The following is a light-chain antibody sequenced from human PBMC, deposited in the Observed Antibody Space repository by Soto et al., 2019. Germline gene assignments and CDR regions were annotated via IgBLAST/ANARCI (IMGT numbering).Light chain of an antibody. V-gene: IGKV3-11*01. CDR3: QHRAYWPIT. Sequence: EVVLTQSPATLSLSPGERATLSCRASQSVSSHLVWYQQKPGQAPRLLIYDASNRATGIPARFSGSGSGTGFTLTIISLEPEDFAVYYCQHRAYWPITFVGGTKVEIK. CDR1: QSVSSH. CDR2: DAS. J-gene: IGKJ4*01.